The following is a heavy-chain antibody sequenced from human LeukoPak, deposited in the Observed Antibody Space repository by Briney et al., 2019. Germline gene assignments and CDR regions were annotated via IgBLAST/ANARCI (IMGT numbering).Heavy chain of an antibody. V-gene: IGHV1-8*02. J-gene: IGHJ5*02. CDR3: ARGSGFGKKNWFDP. Sequence: ASVKVSCKASGYTFTSYGISWVRQATGQGLEWMGWMNPNSGNTGYAQKFQGRVTMTRNTSISTAYMELSSLRSEDTAVYYCARGSGFGKKNWFDPWGQGTLVTVSS. CDR1: GYTFTSYG. CDR2: MNPNSGNT. D-gene: IGHD3-10*01.